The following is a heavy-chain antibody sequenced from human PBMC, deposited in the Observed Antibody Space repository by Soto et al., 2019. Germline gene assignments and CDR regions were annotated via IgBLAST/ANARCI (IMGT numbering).Heavy chain of an antibody. D-gene: IGHD6-19*01. CDR3: VQTTGWPGFDF. CDR1: GFAVSSKY. CDR2: IYGGGTT. V-gene: IGHV3-53*01. Sequence: EVQLVESGGGWIQPGGSLRLSCAASGFAVSSKYMTWVRQAPGKGLECVSVIYGGGTTYYADSVKGRFTISSDTSKNTLYLHMNSLRAEDTAVYYCVQTTGWPGFDFWGQGTLVTVSS. J-gene: IGHJ4*02.